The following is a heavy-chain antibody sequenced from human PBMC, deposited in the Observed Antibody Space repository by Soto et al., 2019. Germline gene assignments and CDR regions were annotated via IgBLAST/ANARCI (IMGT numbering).Heavy chain of an antibody. V-gene: IGHV1-18*01. CDR2: ISAYNGNT. CDR3: ARLPSDILTGYFDY. D-gene: IGHD3-9*01. Sequence: ASVKVSCKASGYTFTSYGISWVRQAPGQGLEWMGWISAYNGNTNYAQKLQGRVTMTTDTSTSTAYMELRSLRSDDTAVYYCARLPSDILTGYFDYWGQGTLVTVSS. J-gene: IGHJ4*02. CDR1: GYTFTSYG.